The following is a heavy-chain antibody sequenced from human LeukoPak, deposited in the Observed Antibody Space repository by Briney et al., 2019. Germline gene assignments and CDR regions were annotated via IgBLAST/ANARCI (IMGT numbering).Heavy chain of an antibody. CDR3: TRDLCSSTSCYAPFDY. J-gene: IGHJ4*02. CDR2: IRSKAYGGTT. D-gene: IGHD2-2*01. Sequence: GRSLRLSCTAFGFTFGEYAMSWVRQAPGKGREWVAFIRSKAYGGTTEYAASVKGRFTISRDDSKSIAYLQMNSLKTEDTAVYYCTRDLCSSTSCYAPFDYWGQGTLVTVSS. V-gene: IGHV3-49*04. CDR1: GFTFGEYA.